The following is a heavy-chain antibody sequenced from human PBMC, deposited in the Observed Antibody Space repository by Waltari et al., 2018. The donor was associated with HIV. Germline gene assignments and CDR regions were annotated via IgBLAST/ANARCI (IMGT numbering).Heavy chain of an antibody. CDR2: VSHNGNS. Sequence: VQLQESGPGLVQPTETLSLTCSVSGASVRNDNWCTWVRQPGGKGLEWIGEVSHNGNSNYNPSLWGRVAMSVNGSKNHISLKLTSMTAEDTAVYFCARDLSLPSATWGRGTLVTVSS. V-gene: IGHV4-4*01. CDR3: ARDLSLPSAT. CDR1: GASVRNDNW. J-gene: IGHJ4*02.